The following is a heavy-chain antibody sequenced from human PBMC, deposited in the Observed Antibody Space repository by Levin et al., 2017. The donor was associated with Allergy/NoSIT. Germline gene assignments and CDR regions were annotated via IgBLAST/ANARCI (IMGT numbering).Heavy chain of an antibody. D-gene: IGHD3-9*01. CDR1: GGTFSSYA. J-gene: IGHJ6*02. CDR3: ARPALRYFDWPNRYGMDV. V-gene: IGHV1-69*01. Sequence: PGESLKISCKASGGTFSSYAISWVRQAPGQGLEWMGGIIPIFGTANYAQKFQGRVTITADESTSTAYMELSSLRSEDTAVYYCARPALRYFDWPNRYGMDVWGQGTTVTVSS. CDR2: IIPIFGTA.